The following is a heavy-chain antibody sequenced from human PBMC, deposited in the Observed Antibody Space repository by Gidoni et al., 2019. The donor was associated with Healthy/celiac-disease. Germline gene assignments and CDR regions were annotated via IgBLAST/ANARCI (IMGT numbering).Heavy chain of an antibody. CDR3: TTGPPIVGATPFDY. V-gene: IGHV3-15*01. Sequence: EVQLVESGGGLVKPGGSLRLSCAASGFTFSNAWMSWVRQAPGKGLEWVGRIKSKTDGGTTDYAAPVKGRFTISRDDSKNTLYLQMNSLKTEDTAVYYCTTGPPIVGATPFDYWGQGTLVTVSS. CDR1: GFTFSNAW. D-gene: IGHD1-26*01. CDR2: IKSKTDGGTT. J-gene: IGHJ4*02.